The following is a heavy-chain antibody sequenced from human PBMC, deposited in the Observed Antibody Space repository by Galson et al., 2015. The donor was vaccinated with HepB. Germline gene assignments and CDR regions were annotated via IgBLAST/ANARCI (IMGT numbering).Heavy chain of an antibody. V-gene: IGHV1-2*06. D-gene: IGHD2-15*01. Sequence: SVKVSCKASGYTFTGYYMHWVRQTPGQGLEWMGRINPNSGGTNYAQKFQGRVTMTRDTSISTAYMELSRLRSDDTAVYYCARGPYCSGGSCYGYFDYWGQGTLVTVSS. CDR3: ARGPYCSGGSCYGYFDY. J-gene: IGHJ4*02. CDR1: GYTFTGYY. CDR2: INPNSGGT.